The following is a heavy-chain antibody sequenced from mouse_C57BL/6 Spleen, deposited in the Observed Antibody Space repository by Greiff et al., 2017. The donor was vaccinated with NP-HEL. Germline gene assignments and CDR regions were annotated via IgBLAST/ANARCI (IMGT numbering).Heavy chain of an antibody. J-gene: IGHJ2*01. CDR3: TREDSNYGDFDY. CDR2: IDPETGGT. Sequence: QVQLQQSGAELVRPGASVTLSCKASGYTFTDYEMHWVKQTPVHGLEWIGAIDPETGGTAYNQKFKGKAILTADKSSSTAYMELRSLTSEDSAVDYCTREDSNYGDFDYWGQGTTLTVSS. V-gene: IGHV1-15*01. D-gene: IGHD2-5*01. CDR1: GYTFTDYE.